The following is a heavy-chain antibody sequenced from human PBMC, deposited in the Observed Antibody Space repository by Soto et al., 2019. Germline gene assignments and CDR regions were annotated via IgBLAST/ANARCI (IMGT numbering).Heavy chain of an antibody. CDR3: AKETDSSGYYYFDY. CDR2: ISGSGGST. D-gene: IGHD3-22*01. J-gene: IGHJ4*02. V-gene: IGHV3-23*01. Sequence: EVQLLESGGGLVQPGGSLRLSCAASGFSFSSYAMSWVRQAPRKGLEWVSAISGSGGSTYYADSVKGRFTISRDNSKNTLYLQMNRLRDEDTAVYYCAKETDSSGYYYFDYWGQGTLVTVSS. CDR1: GFSFSSYA.